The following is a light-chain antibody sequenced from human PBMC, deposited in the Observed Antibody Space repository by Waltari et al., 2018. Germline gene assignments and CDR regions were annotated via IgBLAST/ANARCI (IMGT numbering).Light chain of an antibody. Sequence: QSVLTQPPSASGTPGQKVTISCSGGRPNIGSNYVNWYQHFPGSAPKLLFYRDNQRHSGVPARFSVSKSGTSASLAITDLRPEDEADYYCASWDFSLTVWVFGGGSRLTVL. V-gene: IGLV1-47*01. CDR3: ASWDFSLTVWV. J-gene: IGLJ3*02. CDR1: RPNIGSNY. CDR2: RDN.